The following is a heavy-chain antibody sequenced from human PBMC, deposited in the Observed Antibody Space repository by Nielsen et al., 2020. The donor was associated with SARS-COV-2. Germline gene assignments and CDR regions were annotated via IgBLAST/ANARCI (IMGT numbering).Heavy chain of an antibody. CDR3: ARVITMVRGVSKSQYYGMDV. CDR2: IYYSGST. Sequence: SETLSLTCTVSGGSISSSSYYWGWIRQPPGKGLEWIGSIYYSGSTHYNPSLESRVTISVDTSKNQFSLKLSSVTAADTAVYYCARVITMVRGVSKSQYYGMDVWGQGTTVTVSS. V-gene: IGHV4-39*07. J-gene: IGHJ6*02. CDR1: GGSISSSSYY. D-gene: IGHD3-10*01.